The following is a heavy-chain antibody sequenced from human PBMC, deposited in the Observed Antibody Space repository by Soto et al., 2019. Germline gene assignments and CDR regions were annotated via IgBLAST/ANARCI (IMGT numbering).Heavy chain of an antibody. CDR2: IIPIFGTA. J-gene: IGHJ6*02. CDR1: GGTFSSYA. V-gene: IGHV1-69*13. CDR3: ARDDSKYQLLYIHYYYGMDV. D-gene: IGHD2-2*02. Sequence: ASVKVSCKASGGTFSSYAISWVRQAPGQGLEWMGGIIPIFGTANYAQKFQGRVTITADESTSTAYMELSSLRSEDTAVYYCARDDSKYQLLYIHYYYGMDVWGQGTTVTVSS.